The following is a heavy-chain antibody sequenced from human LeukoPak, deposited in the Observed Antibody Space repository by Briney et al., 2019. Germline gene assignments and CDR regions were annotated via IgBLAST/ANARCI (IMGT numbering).Heavy chain of an antibody. D-gene: IGHD3-10*01. CDR3: ARHKYGSGSYFDY. Sequence: PSETLSLTCTVSDGSISSYYWSWIRQPPGKGLEWIGYIYYSGSTNYNPSLKSRVTISVDTSKNQFSLELSSVTAADTAVYYCARHKYGSGSYFDYWGQGTLVTVSS. CDR2: IYYSGST. CDR1: DGSISSYY. J-gene: IGHJ4*02. V-gene: IGHV4-59*01.